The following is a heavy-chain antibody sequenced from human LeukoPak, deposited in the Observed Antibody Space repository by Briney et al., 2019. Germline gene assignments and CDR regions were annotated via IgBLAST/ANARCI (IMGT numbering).Heavy chain of an antibody. Sequence: GTSLRLSCAASGFTLNSYAIHWVRQAPGKGLEWVAVITYDGYKEFYADSVKGRFTISRDNSKNTLYLQMNSLRAEGTAVYYCAKDQYCTSTSCYVGYWGQGTLVTVSS. CDR1: GFTLNSYA. D-gene: IGHD2-2*01. CDR3: AKDQYCTSTSCYVGY. J-gene: IGHJ4*02. V-gene: IGHV3-30-3*01. CDR2: ITYDGYKE.